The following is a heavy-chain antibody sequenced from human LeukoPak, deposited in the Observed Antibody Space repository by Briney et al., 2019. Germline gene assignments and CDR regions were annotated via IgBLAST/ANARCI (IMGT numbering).Heavy chain of an antibody. D-gene: IGHD6-13*01. CDR3: AREVFSEQQLVRRGVYYYYGMDV. J-gene: IGHJ6*02. Sequence: ASVKVSCKASGYTFTSYDINWVRQATGQGLEWMGWMNPNSGNTGYAQRFQGRVTMTTDTSTSTAYMELRSLRSDDTAVYYCAREVFSEQQLVRRGVYYYYGMDVWGQGTTVTVSS. CDR2: MNPNSGNT. V-gene: IGHV1-8*01. CDR1: GYTFTSYD.